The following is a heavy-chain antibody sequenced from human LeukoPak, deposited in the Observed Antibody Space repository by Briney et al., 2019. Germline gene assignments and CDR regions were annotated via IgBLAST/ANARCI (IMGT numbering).Heavy chain of an antibody. V-gene: IGHV1-69*13. CDR3: ARGSGTITMVRGVFYGMDV. CDR2: IIPIFGTA. Sequence: ASVKVSCKASGGTFISYAISWVRQAPGQGLEWMGGIIPIFGTANYAQKFQGRVTITADESTSTAYMELSSLRSEDTAVYYCARGSGTITMVRGVFYGMDVWGQGTTVTVSS. J-gene: IGHJ6*02. CDR1: GGTFISYA. D-gene: IGHD3-10*01.